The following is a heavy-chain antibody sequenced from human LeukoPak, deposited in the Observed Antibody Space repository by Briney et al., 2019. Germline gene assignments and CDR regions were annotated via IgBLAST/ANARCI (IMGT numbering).Heavy chain of an antibody. CDR3: ARVHAFDI. CDR1: GYTFTGYY. CDR2: INPNSGGT. Sequence: ASVKVSCKASGYTFTGYYMHWVRQAPGQGLEWMGWINPNSGGTNYAQKFQGRVTMTRDTSISTAYMELSSLRSEATAVYYCARVHAFDIWGQGTMVTVSS. J-gene: IGHJ3*02. V-gene: IGHV1-2*02.